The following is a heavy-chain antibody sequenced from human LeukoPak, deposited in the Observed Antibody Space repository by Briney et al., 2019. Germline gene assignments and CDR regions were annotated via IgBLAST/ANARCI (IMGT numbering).Heavy chain of an antibody. CDR1: GFTFSSYA. J-gene: IGHJ4*02. CDR2: ISSSSSYI. V-gene: IGHV3-21*01. Sequence: PGGSLRLSCAASGFTFSSYAMSWVRQAPGKGLEWVSSISSSSSYIYYADSVKGRFTISRDNAKNSLYLQMNSLRAEDTAVYYCARSDPRYYFDYWGQGTLVTVSS. CDR3: ARSDPRYYFDY.